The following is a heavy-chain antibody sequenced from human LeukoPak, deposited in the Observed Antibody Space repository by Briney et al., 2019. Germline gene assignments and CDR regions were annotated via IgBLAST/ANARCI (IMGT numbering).Heavy chain of an antibody. V-gene: IGHV4-59*01. CDR2: IYHSGST. CDR1: GGSISSYY. CDR3: ARASSYSSGYYFDY. J-gene: IGHJ4*02. D-gene: IGHD3-22*01. Sequence: SETLSLTCTVSGGSISSYYWSWIRQPPGKGLEWIGYIYHSGSTNYNPSLKSRVTISVDTSKNQFSLKLSSVTAADTAVYYCARASSYSSGYYFDYWGQGTLVTVSS.